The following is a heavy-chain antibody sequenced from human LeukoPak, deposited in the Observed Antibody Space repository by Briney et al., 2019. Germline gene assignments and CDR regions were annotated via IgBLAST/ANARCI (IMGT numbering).Heavy chain of an antibody. CDR1: GDSVSSNSAA. CDR2: TYYRSKWYN. CDR3: AREELTTGTTNNWFDP. J-gene: IGHJ5*02. V-gene: IGHV6-1*01. D-gene: IGHD1-1*01. Sequence: SQTLSLTCAISGDSVSSNSAAWNWIRQSPSRGLEWLGRTYYRSKWYNDYAVSVKSRITNNPDTSKNQFSLQLNSVTPEDTAVYYCAREELTTGTTNNWFDPWGQGTLVTVSS.